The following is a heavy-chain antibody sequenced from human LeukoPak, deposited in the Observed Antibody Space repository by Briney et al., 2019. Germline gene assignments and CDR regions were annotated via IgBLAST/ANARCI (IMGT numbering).Heavy chain of an antibody. J-gene: IGHJ3*02. CDR2: IYYSGNT. CDR3: ARDHYGSYDAFDI. Sequence: SETLPLTCTVSGGSISSYYWSWIRQPPGKGLEWIGYIYYSGNTNYNPSLKSRVTISIDTSKNQFSLNLSSVTAADTAVYYCARDHYGSYDAFDIWGQGTMFTVSS. D-gene: IGHD3-16*01. CDR1: GGSISSYY. V-gene: IGHV4-59*01.